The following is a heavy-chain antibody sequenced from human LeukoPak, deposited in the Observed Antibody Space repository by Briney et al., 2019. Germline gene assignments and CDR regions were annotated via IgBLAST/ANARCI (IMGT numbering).Heavy chain of an antibody. CDR3: VKDRLYVSVSHNFVC. CDR2: ISGSGGST. CDR1: GFPLSRYA. J-gene: IGHJ4*02. V-gene: IGHV3-23*01. Sequence: GGSQTLSCAASGFPLSRYAVNWVRQAPGKGLEWVSAISGSGGSTYYADSVKGRFTISRDNSKSTLYLQMNSLRAEDSAVYYCVKDRLYVSVSHNFVCWGQGGLLSVSS. D-gene: IGHD3-10*01.